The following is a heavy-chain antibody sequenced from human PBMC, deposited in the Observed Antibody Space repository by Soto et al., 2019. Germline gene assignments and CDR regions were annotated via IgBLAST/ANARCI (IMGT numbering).Heavy chain of an antibody. CDR2: ISYDGGNE. CDR3: AKDRYSGTYPTDFDY. J-gene: IGHJ4*02. V-gene: IGHV3-30*18. D-gene: IGHD1-26*01. Sequence: PGGSLRLSCAGSGFTFSSYGIHWVRQAPGKGLEWVALISYDGGNEKYTESVKDRFTISRDDSHNVAYLQMSSLRTEDTAMYYCAKDRYSGTYPTDFDYGGQGSLVTVSS. CDR1: GFTFSSYG.